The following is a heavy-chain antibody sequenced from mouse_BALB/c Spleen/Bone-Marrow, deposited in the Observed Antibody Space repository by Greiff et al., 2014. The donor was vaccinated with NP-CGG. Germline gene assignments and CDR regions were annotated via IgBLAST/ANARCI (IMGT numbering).Heavy chain of an antibody. CDR3: ARSDYRYDPLAN. CDR1: GYTFTDYW. CDR2: IDTSDSYI. J-gene: IGHJ3*01. D-gene: IGHD2-14*01. Sequence: VKLMESGAELVMPGASVKMSCKASGYTFTDYWMHWVKQRPGQGLEWIGAIDTSDSYISYNQKFKGKATLTVDESSSTAYMQCSSLTSEDSAVHHCARSDYRYDPLANWGQGTLVTVSA. V-gene: IGHV1-69*01.